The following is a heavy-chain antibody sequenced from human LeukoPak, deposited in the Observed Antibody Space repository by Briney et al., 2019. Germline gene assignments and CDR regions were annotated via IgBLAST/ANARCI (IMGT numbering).Heavy chain of an antibody. J-gene: IGHJ3*02. CDR3: AREVAGTWAFDI. V-gene: IGHV6-1*01. D-gene: IGHD6-19*01. CDR2: TFYRSNWYD. Sequence: SQTLSLTCAISGDSVSSNTAAWNWIRQSPSRGLEWLGMTFYRSNWYDDYAASVKSRITINPDTSKNQFSLHLKSVTPEDTAVYYCAREVAGTWAFDIWGQGTRVTVSS. CDR1: GDSVSSNTAA.